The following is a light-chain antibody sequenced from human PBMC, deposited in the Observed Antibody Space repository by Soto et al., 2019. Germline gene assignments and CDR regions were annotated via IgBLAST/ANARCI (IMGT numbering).Light chain of an antibody. CDR3: QQYNSYKWT. CDR1: QSISSW. J-gene: IGKJ1*01. CDR2: DAS. V-gene: IGKV1-5*01. Sequence: DIQMTQSPSTLSASVGDRLTITCRASQSISSWLAWYQQKPGKAPNLLIYDASNLESGVPSRFSGSGSGTEFTLTISSLQPDDFATYYCQQYNSYKWTFGQGTQVDIK.